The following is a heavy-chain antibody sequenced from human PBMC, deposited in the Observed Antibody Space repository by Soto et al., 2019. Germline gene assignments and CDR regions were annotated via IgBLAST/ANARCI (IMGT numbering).Heavy chain of an antibody. J-gene: IGHJ6*02. V-gene: IGHV3-23*01. D-gene: IGHD4-17*01. Sequence: PGGSLRLSCAASGFTFSSYAMSWVRQAPGKGLEWVSAISGSGGSTYYADSVKGRFTISRDNSKNTLYLQMNSLRAEDTAVYYCAANDYGDYWASVNPDYGMDVWGQGTTVTVSS. CDR3: AANDYGDYWASVNPDYGMDV. CDR2: ISGSGGST. CDR1: GFTFSSYA.